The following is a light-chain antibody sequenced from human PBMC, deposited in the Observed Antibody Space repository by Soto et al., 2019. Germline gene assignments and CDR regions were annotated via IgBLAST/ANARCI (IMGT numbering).Light chain of an antibody. Sequence: QSALTQPASVSGSPGQTITISCTGTSSDVGRYNTVSWYQHHPGKAPKLIIYEVTHRPAEISDRFSASKSGNTASLTISGLQAEDEADYYCNSLRVNHLYVFGSGTKLTVL. V-gene: IGLV2-14*01. J-gene: IGLJ1*01. CDR1: SSDVGRYNT. CDR3: NSLRVNHLYV. CDR2: EVT.